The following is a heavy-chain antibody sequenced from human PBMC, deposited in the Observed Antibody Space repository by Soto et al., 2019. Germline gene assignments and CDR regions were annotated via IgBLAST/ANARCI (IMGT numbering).Heavy chain of an antibody. CDR1: GGPFSSYA. CDR3: ARGRVPAAPNWFDP. J-gene: IGHJ5*02. CDR2: IIPIFGTA. Sequence: SVKVCCKASGGPFSSYAISLVRQAPGQGLEWMGGIIPIFGTANYAQKFQGRVTITADESTSTAYMELSSLRSEDTAVYYCARGRVPAAPNWFDPWGQGTMVTVSS. D-gene: IGHD2-2*01. V-gene: IGHV1-69*13.